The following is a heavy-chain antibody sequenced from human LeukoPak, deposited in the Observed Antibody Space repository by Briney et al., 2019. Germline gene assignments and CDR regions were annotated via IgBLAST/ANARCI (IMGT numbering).Heavy chain of an antibody. J-gene: IGHJ4*02. Sequence: GGSLILSCAASGFTFSSYTMSWVRQAPGKGLEWVSTITTSDGNTYYADSVKGRFTVSRDNSKNTLYLQMNSLRAEDTAVYYCAKDGGLWVSAHWGDSWGRGTLVTVSS. D-gene: IGHD7-27*01. V-gene: IGHV3-23*01. CDR3: AKDGGLWVSAHWGDS. CDR1: GFTFSSYT. CDR2: ITTSDGNT.